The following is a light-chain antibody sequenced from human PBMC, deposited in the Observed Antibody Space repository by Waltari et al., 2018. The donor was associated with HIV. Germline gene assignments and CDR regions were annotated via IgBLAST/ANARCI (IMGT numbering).Light chain of an antibody. CDR3: SSYTSSSTLV. J-gene: IGLJ3*02. CDR2: EVS. V-gene: IGLV2-14*01. CDR1: SGDVGGYNY. Sequence: QSALTQPASVSGSPGQSITISCTGTSGDVGGYNYVSWYQQHPGKAPKLMIYEVSNRPSGVSNRFSGSKSCNTASLTISGLQAEDEADYYCSSYTSSSTLVFGGGTKLTVL.